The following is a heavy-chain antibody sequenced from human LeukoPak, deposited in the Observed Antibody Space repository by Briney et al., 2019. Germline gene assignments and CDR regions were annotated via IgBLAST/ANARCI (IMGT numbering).Heavy chain of an antibody. Sequence: GGSLRLSCAASGFTFSIYGMHWVRQAPGKGLEWVAVIWYDGSNKYYADSVKGRFTISRDNSKNTLYLQMNSLRAEDTAVYYCARNRDYYDSSGPIDYWGQGTLVTVSS. CDR3: ARNRDYYDSSGPIDY. CDR2: IWYDGSNK. D-gene: IGHD3-22*01. CDR1: GFTFSIYG. V-gene: IGHV3-33*01. J-gene: IGHJ4*02.